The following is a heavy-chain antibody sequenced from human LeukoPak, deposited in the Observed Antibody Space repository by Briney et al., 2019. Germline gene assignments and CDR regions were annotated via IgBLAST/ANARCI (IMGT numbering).Heavy chain of an antibody. D-gene: IGHD3-22*01. CDR3: ARDRNYYDSSGYYAAY. CDR2: ISSSGSTI. Sequence: GGSLRLSCAASGFTFSDYAMSWVRQAPGKGLEWVSYISSSGSTIYYADSVKGRFTISRDNAKNSLYLQMNSLRAEDTAVYYCARDRNYYDSSGYYAAYWGQGTLVTVSS. J-gene: IGHJ4*02. CDR1: GFTFSDYA. V-gene: IGHV3-11*04.